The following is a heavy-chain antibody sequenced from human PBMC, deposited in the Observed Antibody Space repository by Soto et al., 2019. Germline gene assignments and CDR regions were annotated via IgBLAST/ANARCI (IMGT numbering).Heavy chain of an antibody. CDR3: ARDISFLTGHYSHKYTEF. CDR2: ISGSGGST. D-gene: IGHD2-15*01. V-gene: IGHV3-23*01. Sequence: GGSLRLSCAASGFTFSSYAMSWVRQAPGKGLEWVSAISGSGGSTYYADSVKGRFTISRDNSKNTLYLQMNSLRAEDTAVYYCARDISFLTGHYSHKYTEFRGKATIVTGSS. J-gene: IGHJ6*03. CDR1: GFTFSSYA.